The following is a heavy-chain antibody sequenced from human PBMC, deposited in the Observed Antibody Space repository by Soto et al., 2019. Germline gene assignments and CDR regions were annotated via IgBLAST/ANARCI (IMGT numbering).Heavy chain of an antibody. V-gene: IGHV1-2*02. Sequence: AASVKVSCKASGYTFTGYYMHWVRQAPGQGLEWMGWINPNSGGTNYAQKFQGRVTMTRDTSISTAYMELSRLRSDDTAVYYCAREMAQLLFQLFDPWGQGTLVTVSS. CDR1: GYTFTGYY. D-gene: IGHD2-2*01. CDR2: INPNSGGT. CDR3: AREMAQLLFQLFDP. J-gene: IGHJ5*02.